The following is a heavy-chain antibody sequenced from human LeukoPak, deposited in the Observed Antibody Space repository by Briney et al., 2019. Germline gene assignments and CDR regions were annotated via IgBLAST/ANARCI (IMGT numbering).Heavy chain of an antibody. CDR1: GFTFSDYY. J-gene: IGHJ4*02. V-gene: IGHV3-11*01. Sequence: GGSLRLSCAASGFTFSDYYMSWIRQAPGKGLEWVSYISSSGSTIYYADSVKGRFTISRDNAKNSLYLQMNSLRAEDTAVYYCAKDQGLRYFDWLSNYFDYWGQGTLVTVSS. D-gene: IGHD3-9*01. CDR3: AKDQGLRYFDWLSNYFDY. CDR2: ISSSGSTI.